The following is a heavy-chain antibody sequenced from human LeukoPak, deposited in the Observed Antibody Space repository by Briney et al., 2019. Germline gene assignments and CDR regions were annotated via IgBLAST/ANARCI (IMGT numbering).Heavy chain of an antibody. CDR2: INLNSGGT. D-gene: IGHD2-15*01. Sequence: GGSVKVSCKASGYTFTGYYMHWVRQARSQGLEWMGWINLNSGGTNYAQNFQGTVTMTRDTSISTAYMDLSRLRSDDTAVYYCARARIVVVVAATRGNWFDPWGQGTLVTVSS. CDR3: ARARIVVVVAATRGNWFDP. CDR1: GYTFTGYY. V-gene: IGHV1-2*02. J-gene: IGHJ5*02.